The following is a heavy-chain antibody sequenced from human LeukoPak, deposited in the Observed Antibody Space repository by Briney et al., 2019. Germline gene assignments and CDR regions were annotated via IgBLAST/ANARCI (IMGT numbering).Heavy chain of an antibody. Sequence: PGGSLRPSSAASGFTFSSHGMHCVRQAPGKGLEWVAVIWYDGSNKYYADSVKGRFTISRDNSKNTLYLQMNSLRAEDTAVYYCARGEVVVVPATFAYWGQRTLVTVSS. CDR1: GFTFSSHG. V-gene: IGHV3-33*01. CDR2: IWYDGSNK. CDR3: ARGEVVVVPATFAY. J-gene: IGHJ4*02. D-gene: IGHD2-2*01.